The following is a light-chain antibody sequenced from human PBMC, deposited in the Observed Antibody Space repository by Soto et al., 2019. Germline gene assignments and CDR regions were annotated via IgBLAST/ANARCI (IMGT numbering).Light chain of an antibody. CDR1: SSDVGGYNY. CDR2: NVS. J-gene: IGLJ2*01. V-gene: IGLV2-14*01. Sequence: QSALTQPASVSGSPGQAITISCTGTSSDVGGYNYVSWYQQHPGKAPKLLIYNVSNGPSGVSNRFSGSKSGNTASLTISGLQAEDEGHYYCSSFTSTNTVLFGGGTKLTVL. CDR3: SSFTSTNTVL.